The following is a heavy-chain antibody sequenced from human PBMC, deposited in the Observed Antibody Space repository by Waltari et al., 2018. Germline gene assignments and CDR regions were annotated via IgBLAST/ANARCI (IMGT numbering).Heavy chain of an antibody. D-gene: IGHD5-12*01. Sequence: EVQLVESGGGLVQPGGSLRLSCAASGLTFSSHTMNWVRQAPGKGLEWVSHISSSSSNIYYADSVKGRFTISRDNAKNSLFLQMNSLRAEDTAVYYCARDNVDKYYFDYWGQGTLVTVSS. CDR3: ARDNVDKYYFDY. CDR1: GLTFSSHT. V-gene: IGHV3-48*01. J-gene: IGHJ4*02. CDR2: ISSSSSNI.